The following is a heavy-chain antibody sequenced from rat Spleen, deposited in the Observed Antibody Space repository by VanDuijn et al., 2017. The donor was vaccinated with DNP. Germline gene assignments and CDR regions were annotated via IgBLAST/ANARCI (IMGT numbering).Heavy chain of an antibody. J-gene: IGHJ3*01. V-gene: IGHV3-3*01. D-gene: IGHD1-2*01. Sequence: EVQLQESGPGLVKPSQSLSLTCSVTGYSITSSYRWNWIRKFPGNKLEWMGYINSAASTNYNPSLKSRISITRDTSKNQFLLQVNSVTTEDTSSYYCAISEAAISTFAYWGQGTLVTVSS. CDR1: GYSITSSYR. CDR3: AISEAAISTFAY. CDR2: INSAAST.